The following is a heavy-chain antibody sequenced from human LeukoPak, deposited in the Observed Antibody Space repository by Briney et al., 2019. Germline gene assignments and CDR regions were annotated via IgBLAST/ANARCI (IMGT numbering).Heavy chain of an antibody. V-gene: IGHV3-49*04. CDR3: TRDQYYDSSGYLYYYYGMDV. J-gene: IGHJ6*02. Sequence: PGGSLRLSCAVSGFTVGSYAMSWVRQAPGKGLEWVGFIRSKAYGGTTEYAASVKGRFTISRDDSKSIAYLQMNSLKTEDTAVYYCTRDQYYDSSGYLYYYYGMDVWGQGTTVTVSS. CDR1: GFTVGSYA. D-gene: IGHD3-22*01. CDR2: IRSKAYGGTT.